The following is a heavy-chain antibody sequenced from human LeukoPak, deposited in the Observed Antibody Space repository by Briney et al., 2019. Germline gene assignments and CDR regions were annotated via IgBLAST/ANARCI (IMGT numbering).Heavy chain of an antibody. CDR2: ISGSGGST. CDR1: GFTFSSYA. D-gene: IGHD6-19*01. J-gene: IGHJ4*02. CDR3: AKRESSSGWFPFDY. V-gene: IGHV3-23*01. Sequence: GGSLRLSCAASGFTFSSYAMSWVRQAPGKGLEWVSAISGSGGSTYYADSVKGRFTISRNNSKNTLYLQMTSLRAEDTAVYYCAKRESSSGWFPFDYWGQGTLVTVSS.